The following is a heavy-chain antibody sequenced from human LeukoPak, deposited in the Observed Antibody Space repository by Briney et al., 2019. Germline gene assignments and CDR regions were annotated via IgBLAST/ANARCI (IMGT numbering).Heavy chain of an antibody. CDR3: ARDSGEGGTFDY. J-gene: IGHJ4*02. CDR2: SSGSGGST. V-gene: IGHV3-23*01. D-gene: IGHD1-26*01. CDR1: GFTFSIYA. Sequence: GSLRLSCAASGFTFSIYAVSSVRQAPGKGLEWASASSGSGGSTDYAVSVKGRFTISRDNTKITLYLQRNSLRAEDTAVYYCARDSGEGGTFDYWGQGTLVSVSS.